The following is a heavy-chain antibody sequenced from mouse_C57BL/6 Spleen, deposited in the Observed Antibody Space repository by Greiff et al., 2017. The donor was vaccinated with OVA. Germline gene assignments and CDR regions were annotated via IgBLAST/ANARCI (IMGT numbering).Heavy chain of an antibody. J-gene: IGHJ2*01. V-gene: IGHV1-69*01. D-gene: IGHD1-1*01. Sequence: QVQLKQPGAELVMPGASVKLSCKASGYTFTSYWMHWVKQRPGQGLEWIGEIDPSDSYTNYNQKFKGKSTLTVDKSSSTAYMQLSSLTSEDSAVYYCARRGSSPVDYWGQGTTLTVSS. CDR1: GYTFTSYW. CDR2: IDPSDSYT. CDR3: ARRGSSPVDY.